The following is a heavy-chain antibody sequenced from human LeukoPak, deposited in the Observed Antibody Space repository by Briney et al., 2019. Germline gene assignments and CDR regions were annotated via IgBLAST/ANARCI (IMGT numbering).Heavy chain of an antibody. CDR3: ARCITMVRGVIITYFDY. Sequence: ASVKVSCKASGYTFTSYGISWVRQAPGQGLEWMGWISAYNGNTNYAQKLQGRVTMTTDTSTSTAYMELRSLRSDDTAVYYCARCITMVRGVIITYFDYWGQGTLVTVSS. CDR2: ISAYNGNT. J-gene: IGHJ4*02. CDR1: GYTFTSYG. D-gene: IGHD3-10*01. V-gene: IGHV1-18*01.